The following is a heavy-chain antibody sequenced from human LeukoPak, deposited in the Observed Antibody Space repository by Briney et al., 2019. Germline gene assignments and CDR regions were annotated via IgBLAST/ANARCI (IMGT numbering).Heavy chain of an antibody. D-gene: IGHD3-22*01. CDR2: INHSGST. V-gene: IGHV4-34*01. CDR1: GGSFSGYY. CDR3: ARGRGTYYYDSSGHSHFDY. J-gene: IGHJ4*02. Sequence: PSETLSLTCAVYGGSFSGYYWSWIRQPRGKGLEWIGVINHSGSTNYNPSLKSRVTISVDTSKNQFSLKLSSVTAADTAVYYCARGRGTYYYDSSGHSHFDYWGQGTLVTVSS.